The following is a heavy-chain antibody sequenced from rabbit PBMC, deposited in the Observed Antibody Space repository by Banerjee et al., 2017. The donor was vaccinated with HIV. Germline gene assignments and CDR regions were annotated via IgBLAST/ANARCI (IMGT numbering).Heavy chain of an antibody. CDR1: GFSFSSSYR. J-gene: IGHJ3*01. Sequence: QSLEESGGDLVKPGASLTLTCTASGFSFSSSYRICWVRQAPGKGLEWIACIVNGDGSTYYTSWVSGRFTISKTSSTTVTLQMTSLTAADTATYFCAGGSDSVIRLDLWGPGTLVTVS. D-gene: IGHD2-1*01. V-gene: IGHV1S40*01. CDR3: AGGSDSVIRLDL. CDR2: IVNGDGST.